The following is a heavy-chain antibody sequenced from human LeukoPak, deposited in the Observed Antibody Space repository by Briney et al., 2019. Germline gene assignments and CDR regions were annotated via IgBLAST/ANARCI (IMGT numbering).Heavy chain of an antibody. CDR1: GFTFSSYS. CDR3: ASNYDFWSPVDY. D-gene: IGHD3-3*01. V-gene: IGHV3-21*01. J-gene: IGHJ4*02. Sequence: GGSLRLSCAASGFTFSSYSMNWVRQAPGKGLEWVSSISSSSSYIYYADSVKGRFTTSRDNAKNSLYLQMNSLRAEDTAVYYCASNYDFWSPVDYWGQGTLVTVSS. CDR2: ISSSSSYI.